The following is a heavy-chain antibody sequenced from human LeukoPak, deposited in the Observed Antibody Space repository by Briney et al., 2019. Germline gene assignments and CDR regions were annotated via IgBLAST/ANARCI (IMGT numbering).Heavy chain of an antibody. J-gene: IGHJ6*04. CDR2: INTNTGNP. D-gene: IGHD3-3*01. CDR3: AREGPPGYDFWSGYLDV. CDR1: GYTFTSYA. Sequence: GASVKVSCKASGYTFTSYAMNWVRQAPGQGLEWMGWINTNTGNPTYAQGFTGRFVFSLDTSVSTAYLQISSLKAEDTAVYYCAREGPPGYDFWSGYLDVWGKGTTVTVSS. V-gene: IGHV7-4-1*02.